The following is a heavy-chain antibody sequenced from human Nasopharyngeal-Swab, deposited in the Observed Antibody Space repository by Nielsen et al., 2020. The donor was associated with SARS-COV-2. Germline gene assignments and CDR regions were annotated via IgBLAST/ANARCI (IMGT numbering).Heavy chain of an antibody. Sequence: GGSLRLSCAASGFTFSSYAMSWVRQAPGKGLEWVSAISGSGGSTYYADSVKGRFTIPRDNSKNTLYLQMNSLRAEDTAVYYCAKGGSYSSSDDYYYYYGMDVWGQGTTVTVSS. J-gene: IGHJ6*02. D-gene: IGHD6-6*01. CDR1: GFTFSSYA. CDR2: ISGSGGST. CDR3: AKGGSYSSSDDYYYYYGMDV. V-gene: IGHV3-23*01.